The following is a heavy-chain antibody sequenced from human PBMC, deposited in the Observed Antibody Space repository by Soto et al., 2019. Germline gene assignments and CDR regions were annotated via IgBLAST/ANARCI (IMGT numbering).Heavy chain of an antibody. J-gene: IGHJ4*02. D-gene: IGHD5-12*01. V-gene: IGHV4-31*03. Sequence: QVQLQESGPGLVKPSQTLSLTCTVSGGSISSGGYYWSWIRQHPGKGLEWIGYIYYSGSTYYNPSLKSRVTISVATSKNQFSLKLSSVTAADTAVYYCARLVDIVATRFDYWGQGTLVTVSS. CDR3: ARLVDIVATRFDY. CDR2: IYYSGST. CDR1: GGSISSGGYY.